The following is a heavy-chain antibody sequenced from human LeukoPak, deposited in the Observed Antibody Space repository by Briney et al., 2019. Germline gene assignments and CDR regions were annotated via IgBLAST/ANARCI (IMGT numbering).Heavy chain of an antibody. CDR1: GGSFSGYY. V-gene: IGHV4-34*01. Sequence: SGTLSLTCAVYGGSFSGYYWRWIRQPPGKGLEWIGEINHSGSTNYNPSLKSRVTISVDTSKNQLSLKMSSVTAADTAVYYCTITTGTTLGLMDYWGQGTLVTVSS. CDR3: TITTGTTLGLMDY. D-gene: IGHD1-1*01. J-gene: IGHJ4*02. CDR2: INHSGST.